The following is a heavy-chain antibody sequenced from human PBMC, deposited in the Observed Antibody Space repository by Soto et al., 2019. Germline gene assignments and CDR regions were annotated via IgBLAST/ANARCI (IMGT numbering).Heavy chain of an antibody. CDR2: VIPILGMA. J-gene: IGHJ5*02. D-gene: IGHD2-2*01. CDR1: GGTFSSYS. Sequence: QVQLVQSGAEVKKPGSSVKVSCEASGGTFSSYSFSWVRQAPGQGLEWMGRVIPILGMANYAQKFQGRVTITADKSTSKVNMEMSRLRAEDTAVYYCARGGAVVVPGAVDRHNWFDPWGQGTLVTVSS. CDR3: ARGGAVVVPGAVDRHNWFDP. V-gene: IGHV1-69*02.